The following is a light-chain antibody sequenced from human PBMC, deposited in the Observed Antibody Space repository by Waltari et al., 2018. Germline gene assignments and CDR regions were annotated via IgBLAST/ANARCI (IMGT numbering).Light chain of an antibody. V-gene: IGLV1-44*01. J-gene: IGLJ3*02. CDR3: AAWDDSLNGV. CDR2: NND. CDR1: YSNIGHNS. Sequence: QSVLTQPPSASGTPGQRVTISCSGSYSNIGHNSVNWYQQVPGTAPKLLIYNNDRGPSGDPNRSTGSKSSTSTSLAISGLQSEDDADYYCAAWDDSLNGVFGGGTKLTVL.